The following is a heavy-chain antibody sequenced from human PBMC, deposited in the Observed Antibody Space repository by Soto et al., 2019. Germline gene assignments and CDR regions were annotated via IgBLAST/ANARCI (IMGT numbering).Heavy chain of an antibody. J-gene: IGHJ5*02. Sequence: EVPLVESGGGLIKPGGSLRLSCAASGFTFSNAWMSWVRQAQGKGLEWVGRIKSRTNGGTTDYSAPVKGRFTISRDDSKNTLYVQMNSLITEDTAVYYCTTDDPINRSWGQGTLVTVSS. CDR1: GFTFSNAW. V-gene: IGHV3-15*01. CDR2: IKSRTNGGTT. CDR3: TTDDPINRS.